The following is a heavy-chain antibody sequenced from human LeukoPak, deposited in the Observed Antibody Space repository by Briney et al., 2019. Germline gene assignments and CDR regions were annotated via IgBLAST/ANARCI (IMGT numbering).Heavy chain of an antibody. Sequence: SVKVSCNASGGTFSSYAISWVRQAPGQGLEWMGGIIPIFGTANYAQKFQGRVTITADESTSTAYMELSSLRSEDTAVYYCARVGEESWTYYFDYWGQGTLVTVSS. V-gene: IGHV1-69*13. CDR1: GGTFSSYA. J-gene: IGHJ4*02. CDR3: ARVGEESWTYYFDY. D-gene: IGHD6-13*01. CDR2: IIPIFGTA.